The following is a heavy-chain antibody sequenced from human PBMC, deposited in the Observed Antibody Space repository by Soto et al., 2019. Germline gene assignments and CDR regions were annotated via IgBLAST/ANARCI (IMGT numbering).Heavy chain of an antibody. CDR3: ARSTEIVVVPDY. CDR1: GYTFTSYA. J-gene: IGHJ4*02. D-gene: IGHD3-22*01. Sequence: QVPLVQSGAEVKKPGASVKVFCKATGYTFTSYAIQWVRQAPGQRLEWMGWINTGNGNTKYSQQFQGRVTITMDTSAIIAYMELSILRSEDTAVYYCARSTEIVVVPDYWGQGTQVTVSS. V-gene: IGHV1-3*04. CDR2: INTGNGNT.